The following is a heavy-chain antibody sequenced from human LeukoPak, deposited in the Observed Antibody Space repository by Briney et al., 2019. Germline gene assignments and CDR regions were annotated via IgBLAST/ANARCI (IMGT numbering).Heavy chain of an antibody. J-gene: IGHJ4*02. V-gene: IGHV4-59*01. CDR2: IYYSGST. D-gene: IGHD3-22*01. CDR1: GGSIRNYY. CDR3: ARHSDYTYDSSGYFDY. Sequence: SETLSLTCTVSGGSIRNYYWSWIRQPPGKGLERIGYIYYSGSTNYNPSLKSRVTISVDTSKNQFSLKLSSVTAADTAVYYCARHSDYTYDSSGYFDYWGQGTLVTVSS.